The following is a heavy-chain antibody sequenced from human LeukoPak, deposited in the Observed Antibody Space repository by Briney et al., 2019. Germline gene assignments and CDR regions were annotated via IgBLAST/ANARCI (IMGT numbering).Heavy chain of an antibody. Sequence: GGSLRLSCAAAGFTFSNYGMHWVRQVPGKGLEWVAFIPYDGSNKYYADSLKGRFTISRDNSKNTLYLQMNSLRAEDTAIYYCAKDICGGDCYPHGGYWGQGTLVTVSS. CDR1: GFTFSNYG. CDR3: AKDICGGDCYPHGGY. J-gene: IGHJ4*02. V-gene: IGHV3-30*02. CDR2: IPYDGSNK. D-gene: IGHD2-21*01.